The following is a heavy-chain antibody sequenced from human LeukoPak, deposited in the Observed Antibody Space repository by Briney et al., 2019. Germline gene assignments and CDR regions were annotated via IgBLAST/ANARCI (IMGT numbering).Heavy chain of an antibody. D-gene: IGHD4-11*01. J-gene: IGHJ4*02. CDR1: SGSISSGGYY. CDR2: IYYSGST. CDR3: ARGATAHLDY. Sequence: SETLSLTCTVSSGSISSGGYYWSWIRQHPGKGLEWIGYIYYSGSTYYNPSLKSRVTISVDTSKNQFSLKLSSVTAADTAAYYCARGATAHLDYWGQGTLVTVSS. V-gene: IGHV4-31*03.